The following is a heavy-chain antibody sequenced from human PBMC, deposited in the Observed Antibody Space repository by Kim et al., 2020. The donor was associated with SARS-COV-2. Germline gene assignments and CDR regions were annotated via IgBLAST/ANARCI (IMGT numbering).Heavy chain of an antibody. J-gene: IGHJ3*01. D-gene: IGHD4-17*01. CDR2: INHSGST. CDR3: ARSTVTRGQP. Sequence: SETLSLTCAVYGGSFSGYYWSWIRQPPGKGLEWIGEINHSGSTNYNPSLKSRVTISVDTSKNQFSLKLSSVTAADTAVYYCARSTVTRGQPWGQGTMVTVSS. CDR1: GGSFSGYY. V-gene: IGHV4-34*01.